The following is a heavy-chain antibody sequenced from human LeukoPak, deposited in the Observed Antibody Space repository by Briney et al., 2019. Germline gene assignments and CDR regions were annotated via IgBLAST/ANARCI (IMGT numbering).Heavy chain of an antibody. CDR1: GGSISSYD. Sequence: SETLSLTRTVSGGSISSYDWSWIRQPPGKGLEWIGYIYISGTTNYNPSLKSRVTISVDTSKHHFSLRLSSVTAADTAMYYCAKRRQDSRGSWAFDILGQGKMGSVSS. D-gene: IGHD2-15*01. CDR2: IYISGTT. V-gene: IGHV4-4*09. J-gene: IGHJ3*02. CDR3: AKRRQDSRGSWAFDI.